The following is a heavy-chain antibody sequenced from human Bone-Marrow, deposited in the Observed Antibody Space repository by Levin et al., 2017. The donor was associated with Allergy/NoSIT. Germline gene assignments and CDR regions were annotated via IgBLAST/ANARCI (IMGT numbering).Heavy chain of an antibody. CDR1: GYTFTGYS. Sequence: ASVKVSCKASGYTFTGYSLHWVRQAPGQGLEWMGWINPNSGDTNSAQKFQGRVTMTRDTSITTAYMELSRLTSDDTAVYYCARERSITIFGVVPTKTFDYWGQGTLVTVSS. D-gene: IGHD3-3*01. V-gene: IGHV1-2*02. CDR3: ARERSITIFGVVPTKTFDY. CDR2: INPNSGDT. J-gene: IGHJ4*02.